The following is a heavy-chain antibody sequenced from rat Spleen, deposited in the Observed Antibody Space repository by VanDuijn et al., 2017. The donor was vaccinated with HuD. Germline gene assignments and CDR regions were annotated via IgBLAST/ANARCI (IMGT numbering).Heavy chain of an antibody. V-gene: IGHV5-7*01. Sequence: EVQLVESGGGLVQPGRSLKLSCAASGFTFSDYNMAWVRQAPKKGLEWVATITYDGSSTYYRDSVKGRFTISRDNAKSTLYLQMDSLRSEDTATYYCARPSYGYPFAYWGQGTLVTVFS. CDR3: ARPSYGYPFAY. CDR1: GFTFSDYN. CDR2: ITYDGSST. D-gene: IGHD1-7*01. J-gene: IGHJ3*01.